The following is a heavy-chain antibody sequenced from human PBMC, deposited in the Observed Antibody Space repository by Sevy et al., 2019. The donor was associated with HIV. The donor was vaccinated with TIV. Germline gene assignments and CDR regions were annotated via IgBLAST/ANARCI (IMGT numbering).Heavy chain of an antibody. J-gene: IGHJ4*02. Sequence: SETLSLTCSVSGGSISSHYWSWIRQPAGEGLEWIGRIDTRGDTNYNPSLKTRVTMSIATSKNQFSLRLRSVTAADTAVYYCARYNFWSGHYDYFDYWGPGALVTVSS. CDR1: GGSISSHY. CDR3: ARYNFWSGHYDYFDY. CDR2: IDTRGDT. V-gene: IGHV4-4*07. D-gene: IGHD3-3*01.